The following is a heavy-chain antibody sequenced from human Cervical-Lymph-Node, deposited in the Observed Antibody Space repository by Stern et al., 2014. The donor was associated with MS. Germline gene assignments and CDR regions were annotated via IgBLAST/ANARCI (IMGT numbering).Heavy chain of an antibody. CDR1: GDSISSRSHY. J-gene: IGHJ2*01. V-gene: IGHV4-39*01. CDR3: ARLGDKNFWYFDL. CDR2: IFYSGRT. D-gene: IGHD1-7*01. Sequence: VQLEESGPGLVKPSETLSLTCTVSGDSISSRSHYWGWIRQPPGKGLEWIGSIFYSGRTYYNSSLKSRVTISVDTSKTQFSLKLSSVTAADTAVYYCARLGDKNFWYFDLWGRGTLVTVSS.